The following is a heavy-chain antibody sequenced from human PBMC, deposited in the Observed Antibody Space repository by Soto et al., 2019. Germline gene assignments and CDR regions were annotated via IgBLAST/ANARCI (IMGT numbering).Heavy chain of an antibody. Sequence: ASVKVSCKASGYTFTSYDINWVRQATGQGLEWMGWMNPNSGNTGYAQKFQGRVTMTRNTSISTAYMELSSLRSEDTAVYYCARGSRYYDFWSGYYTEGWFDPWGQGTLVTVSS. CDR3: ARGSRYYDFWSGYYTEGWFDP. D-gene: IGHD3-3*01. J-gene: IGHJ5*02. CDR1: GYTFTSYD. V-gene: IGHV1-8*01. CDR2: MNPNSGNT.